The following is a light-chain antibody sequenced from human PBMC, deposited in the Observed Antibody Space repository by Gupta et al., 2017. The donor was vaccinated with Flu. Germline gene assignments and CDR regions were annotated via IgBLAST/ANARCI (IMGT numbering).Light chain of an antibody. CDR2: GAS. Sequence: EIVLKMSPGTVSPSPGERATLSCRASQSIRSSYLAWYQQKPGQAPRLLIHGASSKATGIPVRFSGSEYGTDFTLTISRLEPEDFAVCYCQQYGDSPRTFGGGTRVEIK. CDR3: QQYGDSPRT. CDR1: QSIRSSY. V-gene: IGKV3-20*01. J-gene: IGKJ4*02.